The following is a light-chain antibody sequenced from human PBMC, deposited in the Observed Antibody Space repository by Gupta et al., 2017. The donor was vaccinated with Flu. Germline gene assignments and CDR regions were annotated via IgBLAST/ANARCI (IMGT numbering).Light chain of an antibody. CDR3: QQNDSHLPYS. Sequence: VHTTELTSSLSASVGDRVTITCRASQSIRNYLNLYQQKLGKAPKLLIYAASSWQSGVPSRFSGSGYGTDVTLTISSRQQEDFATYYCQQNDSHLPYSFGQGTKLEMK. V-gene: IGKV1-39*01. CDR1: QSIRNY. CDR2: AAS. J-gene: IGKJ2*03.